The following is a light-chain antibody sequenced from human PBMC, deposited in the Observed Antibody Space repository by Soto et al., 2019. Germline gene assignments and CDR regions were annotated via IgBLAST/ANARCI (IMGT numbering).Light chain of an antibody. V-gene: IGKV1-5*03. CDR1: QSISSW. CDR2: QAS. Sequence: DIQMTQSPSTLSASVGDRVTITCRAGQSISSWLAWYQQKPGKAPKLLIYQASTLESGVPLRFSGSGSGTEFHLTISSLQPDDFATYFCQQYNSYWTFGQGTKVEIK. J-gene: IGKJ1*01. CDR3: QQYNSYWT.